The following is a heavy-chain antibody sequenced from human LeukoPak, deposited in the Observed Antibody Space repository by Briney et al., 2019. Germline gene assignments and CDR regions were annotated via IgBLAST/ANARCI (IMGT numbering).Heavy chain of an antibody. J-gene: IGHJ6*02. D-gene: IGHD1-1*01. CDR3: ATYTNWVAGDV. CDR1: GFTFSKSW. CDR2: IQDDGSVK. V-gene: IGHV3-7*01. Sequence: PGWSLRLSCAASGFTFSKSWMSWVRQAPGPGLEWVAAIQDDGSVKDYVDSVKGRFPISRDNDKNSLYLQMNSLRAEDTAVYYCATYTNWVAGDVWGQGTTVSVSS.